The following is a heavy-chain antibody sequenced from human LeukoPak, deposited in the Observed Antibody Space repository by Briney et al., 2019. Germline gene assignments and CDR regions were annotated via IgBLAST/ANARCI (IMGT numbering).Heavy chain of an antibody. V-gene: IGHV1-69*04. CDR3: ARDSYYYDSSGYYGNAFDI. J-gene: IGHJ3*02. D-gene: IGHD3-22*01. Sequence: SVKVSCKASGGTFSSYAISWVRQAPGHGLEWMGRIIPILGIANYARKFQGRVTITADKSTSTAYMELSSLRSEDTAVYYCARDSYYYDSSGYYGNAFDIWGQGTMVTVSS. CDR2: IIPILGIA. CDR1: GGTFSSYA.